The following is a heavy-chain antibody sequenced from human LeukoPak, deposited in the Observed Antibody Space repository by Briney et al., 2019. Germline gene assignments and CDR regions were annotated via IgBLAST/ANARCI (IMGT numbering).Heavy chain of an antibody. J-gene: IGHJ4*02. D-gene: IGHD6-19*01. CDR2: IWYDGNNK. V-gene: IGHV3-33*01. CDR1: GFTFSNYG. CDR3: ARDGYSSNNHIDY. Sequence: PGGSLRLSCAASGFTFSNYGMHWVRQAPGKGLEWVAVIWYDGNNKYYADSVKGRFTISRDNSKNTLYLQMNSLRAEDTAVYYCARDGYSSNNHIDYWGQGTLVTVSS.